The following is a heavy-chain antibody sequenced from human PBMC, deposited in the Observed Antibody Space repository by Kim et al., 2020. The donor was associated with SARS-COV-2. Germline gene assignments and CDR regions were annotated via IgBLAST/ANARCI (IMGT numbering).Heavy chain of an antibody. J-gene: IGHJ4*02. D-gene: IGHD3-22*01. Sequence: GGSLRLSCAASGFTFGDYAMHWVRQAPGKGLEWVSGISWNSGCIGYADSVKGRFTISRDNAKNSLYLQMNSLRAEDTALYYCAKDIPPHYDSSGYYDFDYWGQGTLVTVSS. CDR3: AKDIPPHYDSSGYYDFDY. CDR1: GFTFGDYA. CDR2: ISWNSGCI. V-gene: IGHV3-9*01.